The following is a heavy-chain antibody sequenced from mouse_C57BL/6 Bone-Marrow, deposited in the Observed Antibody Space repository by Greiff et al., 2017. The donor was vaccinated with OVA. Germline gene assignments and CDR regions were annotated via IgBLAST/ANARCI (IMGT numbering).Heavy chain of an antibody. Sequence: VQLQQSVAELVRPGASVKLSCTASGFNIKSTYMHWVKQRPEQGLEWIGRIDPANGNTKYAPKFQGKATITADTSSNTAYLQLSSLTSEDTAIYYCARSGSSPYYFDYWGQGTTLTVSS. V-gene: IGHV14-3*01. CDR1: GFNIKSTY. J-gene: IGHJ2*01. CDR2: IDPANGNT. CDR3: ARSGSSPYYFDY. D-gene: IGHD1-1*01.